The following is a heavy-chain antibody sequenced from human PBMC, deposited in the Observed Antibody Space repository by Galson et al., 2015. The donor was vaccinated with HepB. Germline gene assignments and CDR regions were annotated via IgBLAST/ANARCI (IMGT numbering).Heavy chain of an antibody. V-gene: IGHV4-4*02. J-gene: IGHJ4*02. D-gene: IGHD2-21*01. CDR3: ARVDDWVKIFEY. CDR2: IYHSGST. Sequence: WVRQAPGQGLEWIGEIYHSGSTNYNPSLKSRVTISIDKSTNQFSLRLTSVTAADTAVYYCARVDDWVKIFEYWGQGTLVTVSS.